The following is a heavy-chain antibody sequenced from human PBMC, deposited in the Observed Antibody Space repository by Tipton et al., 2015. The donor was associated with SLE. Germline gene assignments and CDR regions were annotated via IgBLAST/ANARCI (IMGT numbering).Heavy chain of an antibody. CDR2: IYYSGST. CDR3: VLLELPLGYCSGGSCPDAFDI. V-gene: IGHV4-39*07. CDR1: GGSISSSSYY. J-gene: IGHJ3*02. D-gene: IGHD2-15*01. Sequence: PGLVKPSETLSLTCTVSGGSISSSSYYWGWIRQPPGKGLEWIGSIYYSGSTYYNPSLKSRVTISVDTSKNQFSLKLSSVTAADTAVYYCVLLELPLGYCSGGSCPDAFDIWGQGTMVTVSS.